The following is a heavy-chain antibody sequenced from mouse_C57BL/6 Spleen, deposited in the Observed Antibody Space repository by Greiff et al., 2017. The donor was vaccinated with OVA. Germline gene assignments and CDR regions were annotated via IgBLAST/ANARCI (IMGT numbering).Heavy chain of an antibody. CDR1: GFTFSSYA. CDR3: TRDYDYDSFAY. V-gene: IGHV5-9-1*02. J-gene: IGHJ3*01. Sequence: EVQGVESGEGLVKPGGSLKLSCAASGFTFSSYAMSWVRQTPEKRLEWVAYISSGGDYIYYADTVKGRFTISRDNARNTLYLQMSSLKSEDTAMYYCTRDYDYDSFAYWGQGTLVTVSA. CDR2: ISSGGDYI. D-gene: IGHD2-4*01.